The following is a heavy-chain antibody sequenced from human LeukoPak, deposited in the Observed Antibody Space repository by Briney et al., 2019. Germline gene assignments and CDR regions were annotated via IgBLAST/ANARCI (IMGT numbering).Heavy chain of an antibody. Sequence: GASVKVSCKASGGTFSSYAISWVRQAPGQGLEWMGGIIPIFGTANYAQKFQGRVTITTDESTSTAYMELSSLRSEDTAVYYCARVCSSTSCYASSYYMDVWGKGTTVTVSS. CDR1: GGTFSSYA. CDR3: ARVCSSTSCYASSYYMDV. J-gene: IGHJ6*03. V-gene: IGHV1-69*05. D-gene: IGHD2-2*01. CDR2: IIPIFGTA.